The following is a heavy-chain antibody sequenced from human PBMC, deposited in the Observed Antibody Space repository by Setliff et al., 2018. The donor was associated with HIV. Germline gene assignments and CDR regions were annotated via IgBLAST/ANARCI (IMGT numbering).Heavy chain of an antibody. CDR1: RFTFSSYA. Sequence: PGGSLRLSCAASRFTFSSYAMSWVRQAPGKGLEWVSAISGSGGSTYYADSVKGRFTISRDNSKNTLYLQMNSLRLEDTALYYCVKGGMTNAAFNIWGPGTMVTVSS. V-gene: IGHV3-23*01. CDR3: VKGGMTNAAFNI. J-gene: IGHJ3*02. CDR2: ISGSGGST. D-gene: IGHD3-16*01.